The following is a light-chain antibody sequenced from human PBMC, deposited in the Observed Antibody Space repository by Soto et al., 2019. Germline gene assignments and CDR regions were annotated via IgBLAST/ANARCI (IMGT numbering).Light chain of an antibody. CDR1: QSVSDN. CDR3: QQSNNWPYT. Sequence: EIVMTQSPATLSVYPGERVTLSCRASQSVSDNLAWYQQNPGQAPRLLIYGASTRATTIPARFSGSGSGTEFTLTISSLQSEDFAVYYCQQSNNWPYTFGQGTKLDIK. CDR2: GAS. J-gene: IGKJ2*01. V-gene: IGKV3-15*01.